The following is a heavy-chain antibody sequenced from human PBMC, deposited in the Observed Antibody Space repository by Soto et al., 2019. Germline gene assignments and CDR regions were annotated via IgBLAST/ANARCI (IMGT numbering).Heavy chain of an antibody. CDR1: GYTFTSYD. J-gene: IGHJ6*02. CDR2: MNPNSGNT. CDR3: AREVRVYCSSTSCHTWASSYYYYGMDV. D-gene: IGHD2-2*02. V-gene: IGHV1-8*01. Sequence: ASVKVSCKASGYTFTSYDINWVRQATGQGLEWMGWMNPNSGNTGYAQKFQGRVTMTRNTSISTAYMELSSLRSEDTAVYYCAREVRVYCSSTSCHTWASSYYYYGMDVWGQGTTVTVSS.